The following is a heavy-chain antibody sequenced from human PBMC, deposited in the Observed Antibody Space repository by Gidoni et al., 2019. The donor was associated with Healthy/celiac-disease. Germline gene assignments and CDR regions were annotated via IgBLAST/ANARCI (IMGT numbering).Heavy chain of an antibody. CDR2: IYHSGST. Sequence: HVQLQESGPGLVKPSGTLSLTCAVSGGSISSSNWWSWVRQPPGKGLEWIGEIYHSGSTNYNPSLKSRVTISVDKSKNQFSLKLSSVTAADTAVYYCARDGIAAAGDRSDAFDIWGQGTMVTVSS. CDR3: ARDGIAAAGDRSDAFDI. J-gene: IGHJ3*02. CDR1: GGSISSSNW. D-gene: IGHD6-13*01. V-gene: IGHV4-4*02.